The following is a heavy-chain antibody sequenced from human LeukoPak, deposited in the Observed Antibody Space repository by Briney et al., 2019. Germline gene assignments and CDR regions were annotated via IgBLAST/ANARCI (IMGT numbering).Heavy chain of an antibody. V-gene: IGHV1-24*01. Sequence: ASVKVSCKASGYTFTSYYMHWVRQAPGQGLEWMGGFDPEDGETIYAQKFQGRVTMTEDTSTDTAYMELSSLRSEDTAVYYCATLSSWLVQDYWGQGTLVTVSS. CDR1: GYTFTSYY. J-gene: IGHJ4*02. CDR2: FDPEDGET. CDR3: ATLSSWLVQDY. D-gene: IGHD6-19*01.